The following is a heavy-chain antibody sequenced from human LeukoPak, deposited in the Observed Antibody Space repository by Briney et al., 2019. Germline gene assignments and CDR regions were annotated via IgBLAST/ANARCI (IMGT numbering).Heavy chain of an antibody. CDR1: GYTFTGYY. J-gene: IGHJ6*03. Sequence: GASVKVSCKASGYTFTGYYMHWVRQAPGQGLEWMGWIDPNSADTKYAQKFQGRVTMTRDTSISTTYMELSRLRSEGTAVYYCSSRYFWSGSPCSYMDVWGKGTAVTVSS. CDR2: IDPNSADT. CDR3: SSRYFWSGSPCSYMDV. V-gene: IGHV1-2*02. D-gene: IGHD3-3*01.